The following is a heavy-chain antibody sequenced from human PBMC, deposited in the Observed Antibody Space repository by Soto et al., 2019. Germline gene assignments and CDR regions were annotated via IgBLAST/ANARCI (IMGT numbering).Heavy chain of an antibody. D-gene: IGHD4-17*01. CDR2: IYYSGNT. CDR3: ARASSVTTSAKFDY. J-gene: IGHJ4*02. Sequence: SETLSLTCTVSGGSISSGDYYWSWIRQPPGKGLEWIGYIYYSGNTYYNPSLESRVSISVDTSKNQFSLKLSSVTAADTAVYYCARASSVTTSAKFDYWGQGTLVTVSS. CDR1: GGSISSGDYY. V-gene: IGHV4-30-4*01.